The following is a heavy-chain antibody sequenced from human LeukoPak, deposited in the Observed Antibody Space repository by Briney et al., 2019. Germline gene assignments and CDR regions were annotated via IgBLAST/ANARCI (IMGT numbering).Heavy chain of an antibody. Sequence: ASETLSLTCTVSGGSISSYYWSWIRQPPGKGLEWIGYIYYSGSTNYNPSLKSRVTISVDTSKNQFSLKLSSVTAADTAVYYCARSSWELLGGDWFDPWGQGTLVTVSS. J-gene: IGHJ5*02. CDR3: ARSSWELLGGDWFDP. D-gene: IGHD1-26*01. CDR1: GGSISSYY. CDR2: IYYSGST. V-gene: IGHV4-59*01.